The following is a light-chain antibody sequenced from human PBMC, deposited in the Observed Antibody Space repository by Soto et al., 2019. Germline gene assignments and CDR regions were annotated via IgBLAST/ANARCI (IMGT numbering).Light chain of an antibody. V-gene: IGKV3-20*01. CDR3: QQYGSQFT. CDR1: QSVSSSY. CDR2: GAS. J-gene: IGKJ3*01. Sequence: EIVLTQSPGTLSLSPGERATLSCRASQSVSSSYLAWYQQKPGQAPRLLIYGASSRATGIPDRFSGSGSGTDFTLTISRLEPEDFAVYYCQQYGSQFTFGPGTKVDIK.